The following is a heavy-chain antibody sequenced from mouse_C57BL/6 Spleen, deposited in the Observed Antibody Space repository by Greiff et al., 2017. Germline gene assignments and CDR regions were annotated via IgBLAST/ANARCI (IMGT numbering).Heavy chain of an antibody. D-gene: IGHD2-4*01. Sequence: QVQLQQPGAELVRPGSSVKLSCKASGYTFTSYWMHWVKQRPIQGLEWIGNIDPSDSETHYNQKFKDKATLTVDKSSSTAYMQLSSLTSEDSAVYYCARGDYDWCAYWGQGTLVTVSA. CDR3: ARGDYDWCAY. J-gene: IGHJ3*01. V-gene: IGHV1-52*01. CDR1: GYTFTSYW. CDR2: IDPSDSET.